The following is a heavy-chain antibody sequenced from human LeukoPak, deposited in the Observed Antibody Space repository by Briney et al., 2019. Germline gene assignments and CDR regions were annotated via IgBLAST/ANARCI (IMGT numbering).Heavy chain of an antibody. Sequence: PGGSLRLSCVVSGLTFSDHWIHWVRQPPGKGLVWVSRIYNDGSATTYADSVKGRFTISRDNAKNTLYLQMNSLRAEDTAVYYCTRESGSSRFFDLWGQGTPVTVSS. CDR2: IYNDGSAT. V-gene: IGHV3-74*01. J-gene: IGHJ4*02. D-gene: IGHD6-6*01. CDR3: TRESGSSRFFDL. CDR1: GLTFSDHW.